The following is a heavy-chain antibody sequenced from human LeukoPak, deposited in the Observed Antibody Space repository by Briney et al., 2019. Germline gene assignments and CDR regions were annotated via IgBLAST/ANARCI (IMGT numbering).Heavy chain of an antibody. D-gene: IGHD6-19*01. CDR1: GGSISGYY. CDR2: IYYSGST. Sequence: SETLSLTCTVSGGSISGYYWSWIRQPPGKGLEWIGYIYYSGSTNYNPSLKSRVTISVDTSKNQFSLKLSSVTAADTAVYYCARAPYSSGWYLVDYWGQGTLVTVSS. CDR3: ARAPYSSGWYLVDY. J-gene: IGHJ4*02. V-gene: IGHV4-59*01.